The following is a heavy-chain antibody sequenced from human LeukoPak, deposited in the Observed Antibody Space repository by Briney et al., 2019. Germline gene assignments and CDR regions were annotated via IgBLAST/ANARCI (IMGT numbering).Heavy chain of an antibody. CDR3: ARALVGADFFDI. CDR2: ISYDGSNK. V-gene: IGHV3-30-3*01. Sequence: GGSLRLPCAASGFTFSSYAMHWVRQAPGKGLEWVAVISYDGSNKYYADSVKGRFTISRDNSKNTLYLQMNSLRAEDTAVYYCARALVGADFFDIWGQGTMVTVSS. J-gene: IGHJ3*02. D-gene: IGHD1-26*01. CDR1: GFTFSSYA.